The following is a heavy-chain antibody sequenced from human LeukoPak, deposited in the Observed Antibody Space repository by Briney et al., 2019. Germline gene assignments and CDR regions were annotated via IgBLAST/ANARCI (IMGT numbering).Heavy chain of an antibody. CDR1: GASINNNY. CDR2: IYSNGNT. V-gene: IGHV4-59*01. J-gene: IGHJ2*01. CDR3: ASGTFDGPLYGTYWYFHV. Sequence: SETLPLTCAVSGASINNNYWTWVRQPPGKALEWIGYIYSNGNTNYNPSLKGRVTMSIETSKNQFSLQLPSVTAADTAVYYCASGTFDGPLYGTYWYFHVWGRGTLVTVSS. D-gene: IGHD1-14*01.